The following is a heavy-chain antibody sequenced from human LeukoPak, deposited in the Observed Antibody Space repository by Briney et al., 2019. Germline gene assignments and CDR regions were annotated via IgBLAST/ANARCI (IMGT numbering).Heavy chain of an antibody. V-gene: IGHV4-30-2*01. CDR3: ARDRGRIAVAGRGWFDP. CDR1: GGSISSGDYY. Sequence: SETLSLTCTVSGGSISSGDYYWSWIRQPPGKGLEWIGYIYHSGSTYYNPSLKSRVTISVDRSKNQFSLKLSSVTAADTAVYYCARDRGRIAVAGRGWFDPWGQGTLVTVSS. J-gene: IGHJ5*02. CDR2: IYHSGST. D-gene: IGHD6-19*01.